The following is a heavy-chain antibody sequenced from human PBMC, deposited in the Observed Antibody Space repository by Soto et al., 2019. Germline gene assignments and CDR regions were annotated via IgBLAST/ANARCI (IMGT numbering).Heavy chain of an antibody. CDR3: ARDYSSGYGNY. CDR2: IIPIFGTA. J-gene: IGHJ4*02. CDR1: GGTFSSYA. V-gene: IGHV1-69*13. Sequence: GASVKVSCKASGGTFSSYAISWVRQAPGQGLEWMGGIIPIFGTANYAQKFQGRVTITADESMSTAYMELSSLRSEDTAVYYCARDYSSGYGNYWGQGTLVTVSS. D-gene: IGHD3-22*01.